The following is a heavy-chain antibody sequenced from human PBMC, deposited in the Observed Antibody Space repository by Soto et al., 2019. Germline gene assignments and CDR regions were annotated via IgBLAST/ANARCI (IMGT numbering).Heavy chain of an antibody. Sequence: QVQLEESGGGLVKPGGSLRLSCAASGFTFSGVYMSWIRQAPNKGLEYISYISSSGTSANYADSVKGRFTISRDNAKNSLYLQMTSLRAEDTAVYYCARDRGAVTGQYFDYWGQGALVTVSS. CDR2: ISSSGTSA. CDR3: ARDRGAVTGQYFDY. J-gene: IGHJ4*02. D-gene: IGHD6-19*01. CDR1: GFTFSGVY. V-gene: IGHV3-11*05.